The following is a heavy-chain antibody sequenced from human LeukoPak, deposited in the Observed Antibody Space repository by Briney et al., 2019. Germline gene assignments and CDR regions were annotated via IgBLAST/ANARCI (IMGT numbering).Heavy chain of an antibody. CDR2: IYYSGST. CDR1: GGSISSSSYY. J-gene: IGHJ4*02. CDR3: ARLDYYGSGNPTLFDY. Sequence: SETLSLTCTVSGGSISSSSYYWGWIRQPPEKGLEWIGSIYYSGSTYYNPSLKSRVTISVDTSKNQFSLKLSSVTAADTAVYYCARLDYYGSGNPTLFDYWGQGTLVTVSS. D-gene: IGHD3-10*01. V-gene: IGHV4-39*01.